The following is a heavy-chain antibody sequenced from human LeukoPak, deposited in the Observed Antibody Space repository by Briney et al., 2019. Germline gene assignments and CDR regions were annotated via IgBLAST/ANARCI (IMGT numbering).Heavy chain of an antibody. CDR2: ISSSGSTI. J-gene: IGHJ4*02. V-gene: IGHV3-11*04. D-gene: IGHD4-23*01. CDR1: GFTFSDYY. Sequence: PGGSLRLSCAASGFTFSDYYMSWIRQAPGKGLEWVSYISSSGSTIYYADSVKGRFTISRDNAKNSLYLQMNSLRAEDTAVYYCARGDATVVRNFDFDYWGQGTLVTVSS. CDR3: ARGDATVVRNFDFDY.